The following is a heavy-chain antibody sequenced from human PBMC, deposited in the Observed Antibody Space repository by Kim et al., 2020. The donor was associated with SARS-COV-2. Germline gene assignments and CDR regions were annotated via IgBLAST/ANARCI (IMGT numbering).Heavy chain of an antibody. J-gene: IGHJ4*02. V-gene: IGHV3-23*01. CDR1: GFTFSSYA. CDR3: AKVWTYYDFWSGYSDIIADYYFDY. CDR2: ISGSGGST. Sequence: GGSLRLSCAASGFTFSSYAMSWVRQAPGKGLEWVSAISGSGGSTYYADSVKGRFTISRDNSKNTLYLQMNSLRAEDTAVYYCAKVWTYYDFWSGYSDIIADYYFDYWGQGTLVTVSS. D-gene: IGHD3-3*01.